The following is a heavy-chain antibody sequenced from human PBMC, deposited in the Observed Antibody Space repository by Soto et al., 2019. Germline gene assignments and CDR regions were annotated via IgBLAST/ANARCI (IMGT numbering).Heavy chain of an antibody. CDR1: GDSINSVDHY. CDR3: ARLRWETENNWFDP. V-gene: IGHV4-30-4*01. D-gene: IGHD1-26*01. J-gene: IGHJ5*02. CDR2: IYHSGST. Sequence: QVQLQESGPGLVRPSQTLSLTCTVSGDSINSVDHYWSWIRQPPGKGLEWMGYIYHSGSTHYNPSINSRLTISLDTSTNRFSLNLTSVTAADTAVYFCARLRWETENNWFDPWGQGALVTVSS.